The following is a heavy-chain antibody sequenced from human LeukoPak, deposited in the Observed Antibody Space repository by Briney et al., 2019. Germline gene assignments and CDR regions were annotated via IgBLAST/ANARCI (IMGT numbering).Heavy chain of an antibody. CDR2: IYPCDSDT. D-gene: IGHD3-22*01. Sequence: GESLKISCKGSGYNFTSYWIGWVRQMPGKGLEWMGVIYPCDSDTRYSPSFKGQVTISADKSICTAYLQWSSLKASDTAMYYCARLKGYDSSGYYYEGFDYWGQGTLVTVSS. V-gene: IGHV5-51*01. J-gene: IGHJ4*02. CDR3: ARLKGYDSSGYYYEGFDY. CDR1: GYNFTSYW.